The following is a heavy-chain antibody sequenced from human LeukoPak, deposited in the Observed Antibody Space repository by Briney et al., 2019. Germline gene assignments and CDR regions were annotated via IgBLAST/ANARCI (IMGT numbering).Heavy chain of an antibody. CDR3: ARDNFELTIFGVVGEPNDAFDI. Sequence: ASVKVSCKASGGTFSSYAISWVRQAPGQGLEWMGGIIPIFGTANYAQKFQGRVTITTDESTSTAYMELSSLRSEDTAVYYCARDNFELTIFGVVGEPNDAFDIWGQGTMVTVSS. V-gene: IGHV1-69*05. CDR2: IIPIFGTA. D-gene: IGHD3-3*01. CDR1: GGTFSSYA. J-gene: IGHJ3*02.